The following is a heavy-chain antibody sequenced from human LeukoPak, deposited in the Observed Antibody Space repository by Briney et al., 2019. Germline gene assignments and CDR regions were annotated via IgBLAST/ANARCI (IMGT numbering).Heavy chain of an antibody. V-gene: IGHV3-30*04. J-gene: IGHJ4*02. CDR2: ISYDGSNK. Sequence: GRSLRLSCAASGFTFSSYAMHWVRQAPGKGLEWVAVISYDGSNKYYADSVKGRFTISRDNSKNTLYLQMNSLRAEDTAVYYCARDRRTLHGAADYWGRGTLVTVSS. CDR3: ARDRRTLHGAADY. CDR1: GFTFSSYA. D-gene: IGHD4-11*01.